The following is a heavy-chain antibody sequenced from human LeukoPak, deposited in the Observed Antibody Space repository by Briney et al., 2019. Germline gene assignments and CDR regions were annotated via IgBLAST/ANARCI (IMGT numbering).Heavy chain of an antibody. Sequence: SETLSLTCIVSGGSITSHYWSWIRQPPGKGLEWIGYIYYSGSTSYTPSLKSRVTISVDTSKNQFSLKLSSVTAADTAVYYCARGGWSLDYWGQGTLVTVSS. V-gene: IGHV4-59*11. CDR3: ARGGWSLDY. CDR2: IYYSGST. CDR1: GGSITSHY. D-gene: IGHD6-19*01. J-gene: IGHJ4*02.